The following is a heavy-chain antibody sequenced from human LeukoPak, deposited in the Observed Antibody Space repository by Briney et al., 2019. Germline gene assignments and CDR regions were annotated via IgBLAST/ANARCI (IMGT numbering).Heavy chain of an antibody. D-gene: IGHD3-10*01. CDR3: AKDHYFGSGSYSYYFDY. Sequence: GGSLRLSCAASGFTFSSYSMNWVRQAPGKGLEWVSYISSSSSTIYYADSVKGRFTISGDNSKNTLYLQMNSLRAEDTAVYYCAKDHYFGSGSYSYYFDYWGQGTLVTVSS. CDR1: GFTFSSYS. V-gene: IGHV3-48*01. CDR2: ISSSSSTI. J-gene: IGHJ4*02.